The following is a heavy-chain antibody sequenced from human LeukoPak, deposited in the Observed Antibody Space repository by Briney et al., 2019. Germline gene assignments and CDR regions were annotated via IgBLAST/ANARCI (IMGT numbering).Heavy chain of an antibody. CDR2: IKQDGSEK. J-gene: IGHJ6*02. CDR3: AREGMGATHYYYYGMDV. D-gene: IGHD1-26*01. Sequence: GGSLRLSCAASGFTFSSYWMSWVRQAPGKGLEWVANIKQDGSEKYYVDSVKGRFTISRDNAKNSLYLQMNSLRAEDTAVYYCAREGMGATHYYYYGMDVWGQGTTVTVSS. V-gene: IGHV3-7*01. CDR1: GFTFSSYW.